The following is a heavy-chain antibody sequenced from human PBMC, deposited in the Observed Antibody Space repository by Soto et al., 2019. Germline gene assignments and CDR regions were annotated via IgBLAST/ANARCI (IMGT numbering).Heavy chain of an antibody. D-gene: IGHD2-21*02. Sequence: SETLSLTCTVSGGSISSGDYYWSWIRQPPGKGLEWIGYIYYSGSTYYNPSLKSRVTISVDTSKNQFSLKLSSVTAADTAVYYCARGDCGGDCYSVFIGYYYGMEAWGQGTEVTVSS. CDR2: IYYSGST. V-gene: IGHV4-30-4*01. J-gene: IGHJ6*02. CDR3: ARGDCGGDCYSVFIGYYYGMEA. CDR1: GGSISSGDYY.